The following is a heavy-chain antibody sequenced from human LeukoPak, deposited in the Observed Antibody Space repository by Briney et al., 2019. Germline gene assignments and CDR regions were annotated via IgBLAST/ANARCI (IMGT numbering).Heavy chain of an antibody. CDR2: INHSGST. V-gene: IGHV4-34*01. D-gene: IGHD1-26*01. J-gene: IGHJ4*02. Sequence: GSLRLSCAASGFTFSSYAMTWIRQPPGKGLEWIGEINHSGSTNYNPSLKSRVTISVDTSKNQFSLKLSSVTAADTAVYYCARGTPRYSGSHRARYYFDYWGQGTLVTVSS. CDR3: ARGTPRYSGSHRARYYFDY. CDR1: GFTFSSYA.